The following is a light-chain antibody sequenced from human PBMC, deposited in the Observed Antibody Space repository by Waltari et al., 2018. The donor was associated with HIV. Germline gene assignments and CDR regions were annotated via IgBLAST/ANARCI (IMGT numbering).Light chain of an antibody. Sequence: EIALTQSPATLSLSPGERATLSCRASQSVSSYLAWYQQKPGQAPRLLIYDASNRATGIPARFSGSGSVTDFTLTISSLEPEDFAVYYCQQRSNWPPSFGGGTKVEIK. V-gene: IGKV3-11*01. CDR1: QSVSSY. CDR2: DAS. J-gene: IGKJ4*01. CDR3: QQRSNWPPS.